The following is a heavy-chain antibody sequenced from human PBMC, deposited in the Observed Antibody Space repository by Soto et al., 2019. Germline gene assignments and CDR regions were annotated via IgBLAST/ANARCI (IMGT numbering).Heavy chain of an antibody. CDR1: GFTFSSYA. J-gene: IGHJ4*02. D-gene: IGHD3-10*01. Sequence: QVQLVESGGGVVQPGRSLRLSCAASGFTFSSYAMHWVRQAPGKGLEWVAVISYDGSNKYYADSVKGRFTISRDNSKNTLYLQMNSLRAEDTAVYYCARSHYYGSGSYCNYWGQGTLVTVSS. V-gene: IGHV3-30-3*01. CDR2: ISYDGSNK. CDR3: ARSHYYGSGSYCNY.